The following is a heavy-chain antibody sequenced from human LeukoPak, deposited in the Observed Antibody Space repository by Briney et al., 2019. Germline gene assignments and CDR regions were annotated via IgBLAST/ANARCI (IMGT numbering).Heavy chain of an antibody. CDR1: GFTFSSYA. Sequence: GGSLRLSCAASGFTFSSYAMSWVRQAPGKGLEWVSSISGSGGSTYYADSVKGRFTISRDNSKNTLFLQMNSLGADDTAVYYCAKSKFPYDSNGWHGYFDFWGQGTLVTVSS. V-gene: IGHV3-23*01. CDR2: ISGSGGST. CDR3: AKSKFPYDSNGWHGYFDF. J-gene: IGHJ4*02. D-gene: IGHD3-22*01.